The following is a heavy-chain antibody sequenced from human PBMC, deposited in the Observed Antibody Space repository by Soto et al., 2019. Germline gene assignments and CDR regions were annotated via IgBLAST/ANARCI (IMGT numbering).Heavy chain of an antibody. CDR3: ARVDTMMDDAFDI. CDR2: IYYSGST. D-gene: IGHD3-22*01. J-gene: IGHJ3*02. Sequence: PSETLSLTCTVSGGSISSGDYYWSWIRQPPGKGLEWIGYIYYSGSTHYNPSLKSRVTISVDTSKNQFSLKLSSVTAADTAVYYCARVDTMMDDAFDIWGQGTMVTVSS. V-gene: IGHV4-30-4*01. CDR1: GGSISSGDYY.